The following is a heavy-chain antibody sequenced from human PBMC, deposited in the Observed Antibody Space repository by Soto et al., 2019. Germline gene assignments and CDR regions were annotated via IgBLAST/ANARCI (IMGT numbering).Heavy chain of an antibody. J-gene: IGHJ6*02. Sequence: WGSLRLSCAACWFRFSSYWLHWVRQAPGKGLVCVSRIDSAGTSTYYADSVQGRFTISRDNAKNTLYLQMNSLRAKDTALYYCARGPFYVDVWGQRTAGTGYS. V-gene: IGHV3-74*01. CDR2: IDSAGTST. CDR3: ARGPFYVDV. D-gene: IGHD3-16*01. CDR1: WFRFSSYW.